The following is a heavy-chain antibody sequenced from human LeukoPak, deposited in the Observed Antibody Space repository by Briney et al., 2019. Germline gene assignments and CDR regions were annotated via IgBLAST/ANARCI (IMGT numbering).Heavy chain of an antibody. Sequence: GGSLGLSCAASGFTFSNYWMSWVRQAPGKELEWVANINQDSSEKYYVDSVKGRFTISRGNAKNSLYLQLNTLRPEDTAVYYCVQGWRDNWGQGTLVTVSS. CDR3: VQGWRDN. V-gene: IGHV3-7*01. D-gene: IGHD2-15*01. CDR1: GFTFSNYW. CDR2: INQDSSEK. J-gene: IGHJ4*02.